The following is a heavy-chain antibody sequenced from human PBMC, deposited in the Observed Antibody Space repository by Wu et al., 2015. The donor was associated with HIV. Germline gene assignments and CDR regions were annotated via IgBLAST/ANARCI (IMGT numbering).Heavy chain of an antibody. D-gene: IGHD3-10*01. J-gene: IGHJ6*02. CDR2: IIPIFGTA. CDR3: GRRGSWGDRTTIIRGGVDV. Sequence: QVQLVQSGADVKKPGSSVKVSCKASGGTFRSYAISWVRQAPGQGLEWMGRIIPIFGTANYAQKFQGRVTITADESTSTVYMELSSLRSEDTAVYYCGRRGSWGDRTTIIRGGVDVWGQGTTVSVSS. V-gene: IGHV1-69*13. CDR1: GGTFRSYA.